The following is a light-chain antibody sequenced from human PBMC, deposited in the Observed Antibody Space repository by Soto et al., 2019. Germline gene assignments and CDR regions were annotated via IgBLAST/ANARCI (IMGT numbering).Light chain of an antibody. J-gene: IGKJ4*01. CDR3: QQYHTWPVT. CDR2: GAS. Sequence: EIVLTQSPGTLSLSPGERATLSCRASQSFNSIYLAWYQQKPGQAPRLLISGASTGATGIPARFSGSGSGTEFTLTINSLQSEDSAVYYCQQYHTWPVTLGGGTKVDIK. CDR1: QSFNSIY. V-gene: IGKV3-15*01.